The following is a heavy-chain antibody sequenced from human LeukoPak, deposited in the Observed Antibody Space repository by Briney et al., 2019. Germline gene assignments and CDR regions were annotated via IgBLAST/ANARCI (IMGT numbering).Heavy chain of an antibody. D-gene: IGHD4-17*01. J-gene: IGHJ3*02. CDR1: GFTFSSYS. CDR2: ISSSSSTI. CDR3: ARVRSRVTTGTYDAFDI. V-gene: IGHV3-48*04. Sequence: GGSLRLSCAASGFTFSSYSMNWVRQAPGKGLEWVSYISSSSSTIYYADSVKGRFTISRDNAKNSLYLQMNSLRAEDTAVYYCARVRSRVTTGTYDAFDIWGQGTMVTVSS.